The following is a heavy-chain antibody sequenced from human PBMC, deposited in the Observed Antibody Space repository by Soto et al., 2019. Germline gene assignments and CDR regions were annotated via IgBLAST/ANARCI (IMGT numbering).Heavy chain of an antibody. V-gene: IGHV3-33*01. CDR1: GFTFSSYG. Sequence: QVQLVESGGGVVQPGRSLRLSCAASGFTFSSYGMHWVRQAPGKGLAWVAVIWYDGSNKYYADSVKGRFTISRDNSKNTLYLQMNSLRAEDTAVYYCARDQGYYDSSGYYSVYWGQGTLVTVSS. CDR2: IWYDGSNK. CDR3: ARDQGYYDSSGYYSVY. J-gene: IGHJ4*02. D-gene: IGHD3-22*01.